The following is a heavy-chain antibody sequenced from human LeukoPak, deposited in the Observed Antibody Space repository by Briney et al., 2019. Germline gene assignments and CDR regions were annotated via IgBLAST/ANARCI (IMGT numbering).Heavy chain of an antibody. D-gene: IGHD3-10*01. Sequence: PGRSLRLSCAASGFTFDDYAMHWVRQAPGKGLEWVSGISWNSGSIGYADSVKGRFTISRDNARNSLYLQMNSLRAEDTALYYCARDSGTVWFGDLHHESYRGLDVWGQGTTVSVSS. V-gene: IGHV3-9*01. CDR2: ISWNSGSI. CDR1: GFTFDDYA. CDR3: ARDSGTVWFGDLHHESYRGLDV. J-gene: IGHJ6*02.